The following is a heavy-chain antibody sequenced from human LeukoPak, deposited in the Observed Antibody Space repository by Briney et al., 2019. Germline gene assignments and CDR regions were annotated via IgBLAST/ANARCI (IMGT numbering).Heavy chain of an antibody. CDR3: ARAEGEIYRRSGSNNWFDP. CDR1: GGSFSGYY. CDR2: INHSGST. J-gene: IGHJ5*02. D-gene: IGHD3-10*01. V-gene: IGHV4-34*01. Sequence: SETLSLTCAVYGGSFSGYYWSWIRQTPGKGLEWIGEINHSGSTNYNPSLKSRVTISIDSSKNQFSLKLTSVTAADTAVVYCARAEGEIYRRSGSNNWFDPWGQGTLVTVSS.